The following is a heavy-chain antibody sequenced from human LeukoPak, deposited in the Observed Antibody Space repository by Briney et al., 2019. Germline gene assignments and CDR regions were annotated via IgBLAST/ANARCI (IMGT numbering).Heavy chain of an antibody. D-gene: IGHD5-12*01. V-gene: IGHV3-48*03. CDR1: GFAFSGRE. J-gene: IGHJ4*02. CDR2: ISSNGKTI. Sequence: QPGGSLRLSCSASGFAFSGREMAWVHQAPGKGLEWVSYISSNGKTILHADSVKGRITISRDNAKKSLYLQLGGLRVEDSAFYYCVRASYTGFDLHFDQWGQGALVTVSS. CDR3: VRASYTGFDLHFDQ.